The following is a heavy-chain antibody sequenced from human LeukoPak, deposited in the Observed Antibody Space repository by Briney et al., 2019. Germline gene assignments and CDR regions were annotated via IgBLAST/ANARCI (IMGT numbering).Heavy chain of an antibody. CDR1: GGSFSGYY. Sequence: SETLSLTCAVYGGSFSGYYWSWIRQPPGKGREWSGEINHSGSTNYNPSLKSRVTISVDTSKNQFSLKLSSVIAADTAVYYCARGLGVAGPRSLDYWGQGTLVTVSS. CDR2: INHSGST. V-gene: IGHV4-34*01. J-gene: IGHJ4*02. CDR3: ARGLGVAGPRSLDY. D-gene: IGHD6-19*01.